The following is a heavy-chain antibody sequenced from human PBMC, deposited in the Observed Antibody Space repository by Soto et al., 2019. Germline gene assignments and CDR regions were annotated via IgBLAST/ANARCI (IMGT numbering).Heavy chain of an antibody. CDR2: INPDNGNT. CDR1: GYTFTRYT. V-gene: IGHV1-3*01. D-gene: IGHD2-15*01. CDR3: ARGIATGQLDP. Sequence: QVQLVQSGAEVKKPGASVKISCKASGYTFTRYTMNWVRQAPGQRVEWMGWINPDNGNTKSSQKFQDRVIIPRDTYASTAYRDRSSLRSEDKAVYYCARGIATGQLDPWGQGTLVTVSS. J-gene: IGHJ5*02.